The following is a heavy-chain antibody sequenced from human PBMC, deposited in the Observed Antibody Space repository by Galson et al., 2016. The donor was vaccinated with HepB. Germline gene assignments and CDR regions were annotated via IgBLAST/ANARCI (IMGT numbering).Heavy chain of an antibody. V-gene: IGHV2-5*01. CDR2: VYWNDDK. J-gene: IGHJ5*02. CDR1: GFSLSTSGVG. D-gene: IGHD3-3*01. Sequence: PALVKPTQTLTLTCTFSGFSLSTSGVGVGWIRQPPGKALEWLALVYWNDDKRYSPSLRSRLTITKDTSKNQVVLTITKMDPVNTATYYCAHKSQYYDFWSGRDIGGGFDPWGQGTLVTVSS. CDR3: AHKSQYYDFWSGRDIGGGFDP.